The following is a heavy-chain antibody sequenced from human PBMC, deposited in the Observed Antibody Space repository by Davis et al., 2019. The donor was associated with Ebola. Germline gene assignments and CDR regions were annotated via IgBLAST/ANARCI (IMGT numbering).Heavy chain of an antibody. CDR3: ARGLSIAAAHYYYYGMDV. J-gene: IGHJ6*02. Sequence: AASVKVSCKASGYTFTSYAMHWVRQAPGQRLEWMGWINAGNGNTKYSQKFQGRVTITRDTSTSTAYMELRSLRSDDTAVYYCARGLSIAAAHYYYYGMDVWGQGTTVTVSS. CDR2: INAGNGNT. D-gene: IGHD6-13*01. CDR1: GYTFTSYA. V-gene: IGHV1-3*01.